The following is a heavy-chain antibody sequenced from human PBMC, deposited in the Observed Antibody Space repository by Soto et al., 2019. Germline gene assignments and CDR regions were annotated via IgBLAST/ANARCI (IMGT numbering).Heavy chain of an antibody. Sequence: GGSLRLSCAASGFTFSSYAMSWVRQAPGKGLEWVSAISGSGGSTYYADSVKGRFTISRDNSKNTLYLQMNSLRAEDTAVYYCAEASYSSGWDNWFDPWGQGTLVTVSS. D-gene: IGHD6-19*01. CDR2: ISGSGGST. J-gene: IGHJ5*02. V-gene: IGHV3-23*01. CDR1: GFTFSSYA. CDR3: AEASYSSGWDNWFDP.